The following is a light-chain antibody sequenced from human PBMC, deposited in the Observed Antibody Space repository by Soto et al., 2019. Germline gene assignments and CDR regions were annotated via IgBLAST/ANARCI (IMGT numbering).Light chain of an antibody. CDR1: SRHSNYA. J-gene: IGLJ2*01. CDR3: QTWGSGIVV. V-gene: IGLV4-69*01. Sequence: QSVLTQSTSASASLGASVNLTCTLSSRHSNYAIAWHQQQSEKGPRYLMKINSDGSHSKGDGIPDRFSGSSTGAERYLTISSLQSEDEADYYCQTWGSGIVVFGGGTKLTVL. CDR2: INSDGSH.